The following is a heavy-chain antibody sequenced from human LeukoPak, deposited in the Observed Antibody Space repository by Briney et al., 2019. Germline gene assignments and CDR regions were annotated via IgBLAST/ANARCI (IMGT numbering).Heavy chain of an antibody. J-gene: IGHJ4*02. V-gene: IGHV3-74*01. D-gene: IGHD1-1*01. CDR2: VISDGSSS. CDR3: GKGRTTLFDY. Sequence: GSYLRLSCAASGVTFSNYWLHWVRHPPRKGLVWVSRVISDGSSSSYANSVKSRVTISRDNAKNKLYLQMNSLRAEDTAGYYCGKGRTTLFDYWGQGTLVTVSS. CDR1: GVTFSNYW.